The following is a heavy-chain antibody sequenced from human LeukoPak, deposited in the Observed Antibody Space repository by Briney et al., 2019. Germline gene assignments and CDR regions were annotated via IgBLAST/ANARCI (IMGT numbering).Heavy chain of an antibody. CDR3: ARGGTPGYSSGRIDY. Sequence: GGSLRLSCAASGFTFSSYAMSWVRQAPGKGLEWVSVIYSAGNTYYADSVKGRFTISRHNSENTLYLHMNSLRVEDTAVYFCARGGTPGYSSGRIDYWGQGTLVTVSS. V-gene: IGHV3-53*04. D-gene: IGHD6-19*01. J-gene: IGHJ4*02. CDR2: IYSAGNT. CDR1: GFTFSSYA.